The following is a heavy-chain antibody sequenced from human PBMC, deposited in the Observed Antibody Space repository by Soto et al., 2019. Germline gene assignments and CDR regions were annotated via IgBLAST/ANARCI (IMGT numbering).Heavy chain of an antibody. CDR3: ARGIAAAGTGGPQFDY. CDR2: INAGNGNT. D-gene: IGHD6-13*01. J-gene: IGHJ4*02. V-gene: IGHV1-3*01. CDR1: GYTFTSYA. Sequence: GASVKVSCKASGYTFTSYAMHWVRQAPGQRLEWMGWINAGNGNTKYSQKFQGRVTITRDTSASTAYMELSSVTAADTAVYYCARGIAAAGTGGPQFDYWGQGTLVTVSS.